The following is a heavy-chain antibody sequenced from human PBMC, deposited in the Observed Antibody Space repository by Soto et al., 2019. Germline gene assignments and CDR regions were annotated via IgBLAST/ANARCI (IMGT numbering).Heavy chain of an antibody. CDR2: MNPNSGNT. D-gene: IGHD3-10*01. CDR3: ARDSGYYYGSGTGVDPHDRYGMDV. Sequence: EASVKVSCKASGYTFTSYDINWVRQATGQGLEWMGWMNPNSGNTGYAQKFQGRVTMTRNTSISTAYMELSSLRSEDTAVYYCARDSGYYYGSGTGVDPHDRYGMDVWGQGTRVTVS. V-gene: IGHV1-8*01. CDR1: GYTFTSYD. J-gene: IGHJ6*02.